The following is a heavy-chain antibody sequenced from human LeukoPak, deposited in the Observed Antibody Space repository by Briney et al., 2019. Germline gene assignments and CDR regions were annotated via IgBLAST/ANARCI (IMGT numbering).Heavy chain of an antibody. Sequence: GGSLRLSCAASGFTFSSYAVSWVRQAPGKGLGWVSAISGSGGSTYYADSVKGRFTISRDNSKNTLYLQMNSPRAEDSAVYYCAKGGGSRGFDWPFDYWGQGTLVTVSS. CDR3: AKGGGSRGFDWPFDY. J-gene: IGHJ4*02. V-gene: IGHV3-23*01. D-gene: IGHD3-9*01. CDR2: ISGSGGST. CDR1: GFTFSSYA.